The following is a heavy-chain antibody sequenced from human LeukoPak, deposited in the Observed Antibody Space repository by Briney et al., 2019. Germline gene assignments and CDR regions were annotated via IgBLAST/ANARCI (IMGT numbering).Heavy chain of an antibody. J-gene: IGHJ4*02. D-gene: IGHD3-10*01. Sequence: SVKISCKASGGTFSSYAISWVRQAPGQGLEWMGGIIPIFGTANYAQKFQGRVTITADESTSTAYMELSSLRSEDTAVYYCARDLMVRGVISIWGQGTLVTVSS. V-gene: IGHV1-69*01. CDR2: IIPIFGTA. CDR3: ARDLMVRGVISI. CDR1: GGTFSSYA.